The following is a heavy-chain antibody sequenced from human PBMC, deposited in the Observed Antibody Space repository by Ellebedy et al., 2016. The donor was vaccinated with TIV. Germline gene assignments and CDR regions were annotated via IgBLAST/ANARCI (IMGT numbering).Heavy chain of an antibody. D-gene: IGHD6-13*01. J-gene: IGHJ4*02. Sequence: PGGSLRLSCAASGFTFSGFTMNWVRQAPGKGLEWVSSISSSGTYIHYGDSVKGRFTISRDNAKNSLYLQMNSLRVEDTAIYYCARPAAAYGSSWYDFDCWGQGTLVAVSS. CDR1: GFTFSGFT. CDR2: ISSSGTYI. V-gene: IGHV3-21*01. CDR3: ARPAAAYGSSWYDFDC.